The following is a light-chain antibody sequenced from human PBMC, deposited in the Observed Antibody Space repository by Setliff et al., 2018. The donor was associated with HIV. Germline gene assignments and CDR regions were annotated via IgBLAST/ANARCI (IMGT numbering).Light chain of an antibody. CDR2: EGS. V-gene: IGLV2-23*01. Sequence: QSALAQPASVSGSPGQSITISCTGTSSDVGSYNLVSWYQHHPGKAPKLMIYEGSQRPSGVSTRFSGSTSGDTASLTIAGLQAEDEADYYCCSYVAGSHYVFGTGTKVTVL. CDR3: CSYVAGSHYV. J-gene: IGLJ1*01. CDR1: SSDVGSYNL.